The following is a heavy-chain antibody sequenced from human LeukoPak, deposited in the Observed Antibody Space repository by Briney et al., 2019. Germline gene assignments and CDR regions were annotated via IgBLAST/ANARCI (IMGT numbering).Heavy chain of an antibody. J-gene: IGHJ4*02. D-gene: IGHD3-9*01. CDR2: INRNSGGT. CDR1: GYTFTGYY. V-gene: IGHV1-2*02. CDR3: ARMYYDILTGYLYYFDY. Sequence: ASVKVSCRASGYTFTGYYMHWVRQAPGQGLEWMGWINRNSGGTNYAQKFQGRVTMTRDTSISTAYMELSRLRSDDTAVYYCARMYYDILTGYLYYFDYWGQGTLVTVAS.